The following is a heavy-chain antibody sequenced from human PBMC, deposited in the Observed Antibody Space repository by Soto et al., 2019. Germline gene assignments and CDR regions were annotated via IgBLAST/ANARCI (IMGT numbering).Heavy chain of an antibody. D-gene: IGHD3-10*01. CDR3: ARASGGSDWFDP. J-gene: IGHJ5*02. V-gene: IGHV4-30-2*01. CDR2: IYHSGST. CDR1: GGSISSGGYS. Sequence: SETLSLTCAVSGGSISSGGYSWSWIRQPPGKGLEWIGYIYHSGSTYYNPSLKSRVTISVDRSKNQFSLKLSSVTAADTAVYYCARASGGSDWFDPWGQGTLVTVSS.